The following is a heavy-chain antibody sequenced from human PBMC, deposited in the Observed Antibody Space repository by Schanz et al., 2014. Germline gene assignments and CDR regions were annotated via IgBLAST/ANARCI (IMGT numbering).Heavy chain of an antibody. CDR2: VSSDGNND. V-gene: IGHV3-30*03. CDR1: GFIFSTHA. D-gene: IGHD1-1*01. J-gene: IGHJ5*02. CDR3: ARGRVLES. Sequence: VQLLESGGGSVQPGGSLRLSCAASGFIFSTHAMHWVRQAPGKGLEWVALVSSDGNNDYYTDSVKGRFTISRDNSKNTVHLQMNSLRAEDTAVYYCARGRVLESWGQGTLLTVSS.